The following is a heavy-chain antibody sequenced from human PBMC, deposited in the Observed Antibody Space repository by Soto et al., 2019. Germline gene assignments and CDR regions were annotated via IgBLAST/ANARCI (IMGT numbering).Heavy chain of an antibody. CDR2: IKSKTDGETI. D-gene: IGHD2-15*01. Sequence: GGSLRLSCAASGVTFRTAWMSWVRQAPGKGLEWVGRIKSKTDGETIDYAAPVKGRFTISRDDSKNTLYLQVNSLKTEDSAVYYCTTLLGYCGGDSCYSDYWAQRTLVTVSS. V-gene: IGHV3-15*01. J-gene: IGHJ4*02. CDR3: TTLLGYCGGDSCYSDY. CDR1: GVTFRTAW.